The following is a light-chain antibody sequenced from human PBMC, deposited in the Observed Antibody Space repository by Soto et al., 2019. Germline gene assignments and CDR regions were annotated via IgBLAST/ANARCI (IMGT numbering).Light chain of an antibody. CDR1: QSVSSSY. V-gene: IGKV3-20*01. Sequence: EIVLTQSPGTLSLSPGERATLSCRASQSVSSSYLAWYQQKPGQAPRLLIYGASSRATGIPDRVSGSGSGTDFTLTISSLEPEDFAVYYCQQYGSSPRTFGQGTKLEIK. J-gene: IGKJ2*01. CDR2: GAS. CDR3: QQYGSSPRT.